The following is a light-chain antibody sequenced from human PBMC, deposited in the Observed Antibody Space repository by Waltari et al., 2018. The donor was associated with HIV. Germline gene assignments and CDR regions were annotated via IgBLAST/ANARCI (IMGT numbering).Light chain of an antibody. CDR3: CSYAGSSTV. Sequence: QSALTQPASVSGSPGQSITISRTGTSSDVGSYNLVSWYQQHPGKAPKLMMYEVSKRPSGVSNRFSGSKSGNTASLTISGLQAEDEADYYCCSYAGSSTVFGGWTKLTVL. CDR2: EVS. CDR1: SSDVGSYNL. V-gene: IGLV2-23*02. J-gene: IGLJ2*01.